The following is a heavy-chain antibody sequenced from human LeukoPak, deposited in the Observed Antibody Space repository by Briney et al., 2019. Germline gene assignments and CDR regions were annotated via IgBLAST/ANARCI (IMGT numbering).Heavy chain of an antibody. CDR3: ANGASGSYSPFQY. V-gene: IGHV3-30*02. CDR1: GLSFRSSG. Sequence: GGSLRLSCVASGLSFRSSGMHWVRQAPGKGLEWVAFIYYDGTNTYYADSLKGRTTISRDNTKNTLYLQLSSLRAEDTAVYHCANGASGSYSPFQYWGQGTLVTVSS. J-gene: IGHJ4*02. D-gene: IGHD3-10*01. CDR2: IYYDGTNT.